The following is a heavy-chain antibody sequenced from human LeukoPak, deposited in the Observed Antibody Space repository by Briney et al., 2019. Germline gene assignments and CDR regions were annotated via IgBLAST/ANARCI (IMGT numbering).Heavy chain of an antibody. J-gene: IGHJ4*02. CDR3: AKSYYDSSGYYYVSYFDY. V-gene: IGHV3-11*04. CDR2: ISGSGSTI. Sequence: GGSLRLSCAASGFTFSDYYMSWIRQAPGKGLEWVSYISGSGSTIYYADSVKGRFTISRDNAKNTLYLQMNSLRAEDTAVYYCAKSYYDSSGYYYVSYFDYWGQGTLVTVSS. D-gene: IGHD3-22*01. CDR1: GFTFSDYY.